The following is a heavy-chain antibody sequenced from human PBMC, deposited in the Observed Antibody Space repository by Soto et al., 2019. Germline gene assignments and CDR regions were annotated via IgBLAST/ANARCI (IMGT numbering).Heavy chain of an antibody. J-gene: IGHJ4*02. Sequence: EVQLVEAGGGLVQPGESLRLSCVASGFTFSSYSMVWLRQAPGKGLEWVSYIFASSTTIYYADSVKGRFTVSRDNAQNSLFLLLNSLRAEDTAVYYCASDRDWAFDYWGQGTLVTVSS. V-gene: IGHV3-48*04. CDR2: IFASSTTI. D-gene: IGHD3-9*01. CDR3: ASDRDWAFDY. CDR1: GFTFSSYS.